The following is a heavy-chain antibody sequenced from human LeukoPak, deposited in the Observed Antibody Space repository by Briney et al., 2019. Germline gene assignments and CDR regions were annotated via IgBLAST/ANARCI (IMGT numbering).Heavy chain of an antibody. V-gene: IGHV4-34*01. Sequence: KPSETLSLTCAVYGGSFSGYYWSWIRQPPGKGLEWIGEINHSGSTNYNPSLKSRVTISVDTSKNQFSLKLSSVTAADTAVYYCARGRGDFWSGYGNWFDPWGQGTLVTVSS. CDR3: ARGRGDFWSGYGNWFDP. CDR1: GGSFSGYY. CDR2: INHSGST. D-gene: IGHD3-3*01. J-gene: IGHJ5*02.